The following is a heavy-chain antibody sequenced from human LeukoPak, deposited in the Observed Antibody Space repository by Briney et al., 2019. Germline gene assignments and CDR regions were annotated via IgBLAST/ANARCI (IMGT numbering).Heavy chain of an antibody. D-gene: IGHD3-22*01. CDR3: ARDMYYDSSGYYGGDAFDI. V-gene: IGHV4-38-2*02. CDR1: GYSISSGYY. J-gene: IGHJ3*02. Sequence: SETLSLTCTVSGYSISSGYYWGWIRQPPGKGLEWIGSIYYSGSTYYNPSLKSRVTISVDTSKNQFSLKLSSVTAADTAVYYCARDMYYDSSGYYGGDAFDIWGQGTMVTVSS. CDR2: IYYSGST.